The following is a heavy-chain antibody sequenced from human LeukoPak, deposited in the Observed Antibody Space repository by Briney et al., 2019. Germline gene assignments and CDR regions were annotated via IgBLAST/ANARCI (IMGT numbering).Heavy chain of an antibody. CDR3: ARTSIAARRADFDY. CDR2: INSNSSGT. Sequence: ASVRVSCKTSGYTFTDYYIHWMRQAPGQGLEWMGWINSNSSGTSYAQKFQGRVTLTRDTPARTAFMELNRLTSDDTAVYYCARTSIAARRADFDYWGQGTVVTVSS. J-gene: IGHJ4*02. V-gene: IGHV1-2*02. D-gene: IGHD6-6*01. CDR1: GYTFTDYY.